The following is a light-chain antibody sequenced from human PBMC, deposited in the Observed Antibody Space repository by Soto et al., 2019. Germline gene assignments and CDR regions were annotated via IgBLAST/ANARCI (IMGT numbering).Light chain of an antibody. V-gene: IGKV3-11*01. J-gene: IGKJ4*01. CDR1: QSLGFY. CDR3: QQRYTWPLT. CDR2: DAS. Sequence: EIVLTQSPATLSLSPGERATLSCRASQSLGFYLAWYQQKPGQAPRLVISDASNRATGTPTRFSGSGSGTDFSLTISSLEPEDFAVYYCQQRYTWPLTFGGGTKVEIK.